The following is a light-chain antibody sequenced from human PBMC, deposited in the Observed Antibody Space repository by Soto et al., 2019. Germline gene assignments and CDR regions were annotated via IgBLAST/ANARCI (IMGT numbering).Light chain of an antibody. CDR1: QSVSSY. V-gene: IGKV3-11*01. CDR2: DAS. Sequence: EIVLTQSPATLSLSPGERATLSCRASQSVSSYLAWYQQKPGQAPRLLIYDASNRATGIPARFSGSGSGTDFTLTISSLVHEDFAVYYCQQSSDWPPLTFGGGTKVEIK. CDR3: QQSSDWPPLT. J-gene: IGKJ4*01.